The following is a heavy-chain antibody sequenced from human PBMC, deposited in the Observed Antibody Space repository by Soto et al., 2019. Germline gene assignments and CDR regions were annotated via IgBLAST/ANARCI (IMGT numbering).Heavy chain of an antibody. V-gene: IGHV1-2*02. Sequence: QVQVVQSGVEVKKPGASVKISCKTSGYSFTDDYLHWVRQAPGQGLEWVGWINPHSGSTNFAQKFLGRVSMTRDTSISTAYMELFSLTSDDTAIYYCARAVYCGDDCYSYGMDVWGQGTTVTVSS. CDR1: GYSFTDDY. CDR3: ARAVYCGDDCYSYGMDV. CDR2: INPHSGST. J-gene: IGHJ6*02. D-gene: IGHD2-21*02.